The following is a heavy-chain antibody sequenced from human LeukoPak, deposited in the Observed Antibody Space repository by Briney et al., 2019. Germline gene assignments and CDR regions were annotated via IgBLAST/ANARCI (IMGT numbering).Heavy chain of an antibody. J-gene: IGHJ4*02. CDR1: GGSISSGGYY. D-gene: IGHD6-13*01. CDR2: IYYSGST. CDR3: ARGGGSSWYRGGGYYFDY. V-gene: IGHV4-31*03. Sequence: SETLSLTCTVSGGSISSGGYYWSWIRQHPGKGLEWIGYIYYSGSTYYNPSLKSRVTISVDTSKNQFSLKLSSVTAADTAVYYCARGGGSSWYRGGGYYFDYWGQGTLVTVSS.